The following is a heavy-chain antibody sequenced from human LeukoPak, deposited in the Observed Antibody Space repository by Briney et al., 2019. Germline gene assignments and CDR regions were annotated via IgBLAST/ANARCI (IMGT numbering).Heavy chain of an antibody. CDR2: IYTSGST. CDR1: GGSISSGSYH. V-gene: IGHV4-61*02. J-gene: IGHJ6*03. Sequence: PSQTLSLTCTVSGGSISSGSYHWSWIRQPAGKGLEWIGRIYTSGSTNYNPSLKSRVTISVDTSKNQFSLKLSSVTAADTAVYYCAREAPYDFWSGPLSIYYYYYMDVWGKGTTVTVSS. CDR3: AREAPYDFWSGPLSIYYYYYMDV. D-gene: IGHD3-3*01.